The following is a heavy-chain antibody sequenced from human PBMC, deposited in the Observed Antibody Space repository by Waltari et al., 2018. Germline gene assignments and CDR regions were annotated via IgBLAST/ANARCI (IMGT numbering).Heavy chain of an antibody. D-gene: IGHD3-10*01. CDR2: ISYDGSNK. CDR1: GFTFSSYA. CDR3: ARVSGGYYYYGMDV. J-gene: IGHJ6*02. Sequence: QVQLVESGGGVVQPGRSLRLSCAASGFTFSSYAMHWVRQAPGKGLEWVAVISYDGSNKYYADSVKGRFTISRDNSKNTLYLQMNSLRAEDTAVYYCARVSGGYYYYGMDVWGQGTTVTVSS. V-gene: IGHV3-30-3*01.